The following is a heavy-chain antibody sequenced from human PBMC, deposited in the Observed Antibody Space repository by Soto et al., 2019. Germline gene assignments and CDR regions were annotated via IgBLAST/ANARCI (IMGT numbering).Heavy chain of an antibody. CDR1: GGSISSYY. CDR2: IYYSGST. D-gene: IGHD6-13*01. CDR3: ARRAKGAAAGITWFDP. V-gene: IGHV4-59*08. J-gene: IGHJ5*02. Sequence: QVQLQESGPGLVKPSETLSLTCTVSGGSISSYYWSWIRQPPGKGLEWIGYIYYSGSTNYNPSLKSRVTISVDTSKNQFSLKLSSVTAADTAVYYCARRAKGAAAGITWFDPWGQGTLVTVSS.